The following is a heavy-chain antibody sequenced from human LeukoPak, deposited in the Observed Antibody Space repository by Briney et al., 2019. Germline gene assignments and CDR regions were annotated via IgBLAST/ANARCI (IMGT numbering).Heavy chain of an antibody. D-gene: IGHD2/OR15-2a*01. V-gene: IGHV4-39*01. CDR2: ISYSGTT. J-gene: IGHJ5*02. CDR1: GGSISSSSGYY. Sequence: SETLSLTCTVSGGSISSSSGYYWGWIRQPPGKGLEWIGSISYSGTTYYNPSLKSRVTIFEDTSKNQFSLKLSSVTAADTAVYYCARLLRRDNWFDPWGQGTLVTVSS. CDR3: ARLLRRDNWFDP.